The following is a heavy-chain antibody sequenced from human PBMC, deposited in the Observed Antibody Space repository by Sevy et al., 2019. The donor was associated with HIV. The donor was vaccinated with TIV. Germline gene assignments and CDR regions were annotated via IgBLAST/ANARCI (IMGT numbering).Heavy chain of an antibody. Sequence: GGSLRLSCAASGFTFSRYWMSWVRQAPGKGLEWVANIKQDGSEKYYVDSVKGRFTISRDNAKNSLYLKMNSLRAEDTAVYYCARLKDDSSGYTFGYWGQGTLVTVSS. J-gene: IGHJ4*02. D-gene: IGHD3-22*01. CDR1: GFTFSRYW. CDR2: IKQDGSEK. CDR3: ARLKDDSSGYTFGY. V-gene: IGHV3-7*03.